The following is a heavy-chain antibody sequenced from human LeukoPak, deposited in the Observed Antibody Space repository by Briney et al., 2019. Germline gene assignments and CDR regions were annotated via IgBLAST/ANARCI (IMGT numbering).Heavy chain of an antibody. CDR2: ILYSGST. Sequence: SETLSLTCTVSGGSISDYYWSWIRQPPGKGLEWIGFILYSGSTNYNPSLKSRLTISLDTSKNQFSLRLTSVAAADTAVYYCARGVDGYSFDYWGRGTLVTVSS. CDR3: ARGVDGYSFDY. J-gene: IGHJ4*02. CDR1: GGSISDYY. V-gene: IGHV4-59*01. D-gene: IGHD5-24*01.